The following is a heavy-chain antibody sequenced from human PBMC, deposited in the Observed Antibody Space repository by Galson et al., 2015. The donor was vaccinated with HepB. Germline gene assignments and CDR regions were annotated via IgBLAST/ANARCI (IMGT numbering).Heavy chain of an antibody. CDR1: GGTFSDYD. V-gene: IGHV1-69*13. CDR3: ARVAPDCSGGNCYSRGPSNYYMDV. CDR2: IIPIFRTT. D-gene: IGHD2-15*01. J-gene: IGHJ6*02. Sequence: SVKVSCKASGGTFSDYDISWVRQAPGQGLEWMGGIIPIFRTTNYAQKFQGLLTITADESTNTAYMELSSLRSEDTAVYYCARVAPDCSGGNCYSRGPSNYYMDVWGQGTTVTVSS.